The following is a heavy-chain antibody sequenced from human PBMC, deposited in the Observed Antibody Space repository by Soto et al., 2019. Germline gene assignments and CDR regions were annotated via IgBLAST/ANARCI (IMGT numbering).Heavy chain of an antibody. CDR2: VNHNRRT. D-gene: IGHD2-15*01. CDR3: ARGPGYCSAGSCYSDVFDP. CDR1: GESFSGNF. J-gene: IGHJ5*02. Sequence: QVQLQQWGAGRLKPSETLSLTCAVYGESFSGNFWNWIRQPPGRGLEWIGDVNHNRRTNYNPSLKRRVTMSVDASKNQFSLKLTSVTAADTAVYSCARGPGYCSAGSCYSDVFDPWGQGVLVTVSS. V-gene: IGHV4-34*02.